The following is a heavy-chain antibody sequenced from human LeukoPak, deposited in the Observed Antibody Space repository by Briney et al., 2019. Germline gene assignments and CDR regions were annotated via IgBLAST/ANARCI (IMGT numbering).Heavy chain of an antibody. J-gene: IGHJ4*02. V-gene: IGHV3-43*02. CDR1: RLSFDEYA. CDR2: ISGDGHST. D-gene: IGHD2-2*01. CDR3: TKDRYCTTTNCPFDY. Sequence: TGGSLRLSCAASRLSFDEYAMHWVRQAPGKGLEWVSLISGDGHSTYYADSVKGRFTISRDNSKNSLYLQMNRLKTEDTALYYCTKDRYCTTTNCPFDYWGQGTLVTVSS.